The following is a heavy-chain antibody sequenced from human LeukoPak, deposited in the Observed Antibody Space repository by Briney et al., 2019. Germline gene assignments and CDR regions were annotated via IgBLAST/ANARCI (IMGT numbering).Heavy chain of an antibody. Sequence: GGSLRLSCAASGFTFSSYSMNWVRQAPGKGLEWVSSISSSSSYIYYADSVKGRFTISRDNAKNSLYLQMNRLRAEDTAVYYCARDRIWDSLFDYWGQGTLVTVSS. V-gene: IGHV3-21*01. CDR2: ISSSSSYI. CDR3: ARDRIWDSLFDY. CDR1: GFTFSSYS. J-gene: IGHJ4*02. D-gene: IGHD1-26*01.